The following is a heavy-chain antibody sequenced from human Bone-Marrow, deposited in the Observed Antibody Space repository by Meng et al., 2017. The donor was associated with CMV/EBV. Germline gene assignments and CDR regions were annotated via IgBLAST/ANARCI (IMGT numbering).Heavy chain of an antibody. CDR2: INPNSGGT. V-gene: IGHV1-2*02. J-gene: IGHJ6*02. Sequence: ASVMVSCTASGYTFTSYGISWVRQAPGQGLEWMGWINPNSGGTKYAQKFQGRVTMTRDTSISTAYMDLIRLTSDDTAIYSCARGGLGHYYYGLDVWGQGTTVTVSS. CDR1: GYTFTSYG. CDR3: ARGGLGHYYYGLDV.